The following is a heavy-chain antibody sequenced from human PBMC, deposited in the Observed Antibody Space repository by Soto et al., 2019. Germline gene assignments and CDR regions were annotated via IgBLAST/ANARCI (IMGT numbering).Heavy chain of an antibody. CDR3: ASGKYYYDSSGYYYPGPLDY. D-gene: IGHD3-22*01. Sequence: PGGALRLSCAASGFTFSDYYMSWIRQAPGKGLEWVSYISSSSSYTNYADSVKGRFTISRDNAKNSLYLQMNSLRAEDTAVYYCASGKYYYDSSGYYYPGPLDYWGQGTLVTVSS. CDR1: GFTFSDYY. CDR2: ISSSSSYT. V-gene: IGHV3-11*06. J-gene: IGHJ4*02.